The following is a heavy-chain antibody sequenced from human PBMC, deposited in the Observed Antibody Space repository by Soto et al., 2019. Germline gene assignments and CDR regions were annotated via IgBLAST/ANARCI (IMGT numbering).Heavy chain of an antibody. V-gene: IGHV1-69*08. Sequence: QVQLVQSGAEVKKPGSSVKVSCKASGGTFSSYTITWVRQAPGQGLEWMGRIIPILGIANYAQKCQGRVTITADKSTSTAYMELSSLRSEDTAVYYCARERIYGDIDYWGQGTLVTVSS. CDR1: GGTFSSYT. CDR3: ARERIYGDIDY. D-gene: IGHD4-17*01. CDR2: IIPILGIA. J-gene: IGHJ4*02.